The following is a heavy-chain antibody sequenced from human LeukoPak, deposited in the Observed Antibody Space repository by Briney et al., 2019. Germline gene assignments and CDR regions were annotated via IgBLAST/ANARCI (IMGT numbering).Heavy chain of an antibody. D-gene: IGHD2-2*01. V-gene: IGHV1-46*01. CDR3: ARVGDIVVVPAAEGYGMDV. CDR2: INPSGGST. J-gene: IGHJ6*02. CDR1: GYTFTSYY. Sequence: GASVRVSCKASGYTFTSYYMHWVRQAPGQGLEWMGIINPSGGSTGYAQKFQGRVTMTRDTSTSTVYMDLSSLRSEDTAVYYCARVGDIVVVPAAEGYGMDVWGQGTTVTVSS.